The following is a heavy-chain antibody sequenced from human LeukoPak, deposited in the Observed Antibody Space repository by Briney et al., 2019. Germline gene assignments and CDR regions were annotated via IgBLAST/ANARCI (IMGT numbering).Heavy chain of an antibody. Sequence: GGSLRLSCAASGFTFSSYQMHWVRQVPGKGLVWVSRINSDGGNIAHADSVKGRFTISRDNAKNTLYLEMNSLGAEDTAVYYCARVGVSNAFDMWGQGTKVTVSS. CDR2: INSDGGNI. V-gene: IGHV3-74*01. CDR1: GFTFSSYQ. D-gene: IGHD6-6*01. CDR3: ARVGVSNAFDM. J-gene: IGHJ3*02.